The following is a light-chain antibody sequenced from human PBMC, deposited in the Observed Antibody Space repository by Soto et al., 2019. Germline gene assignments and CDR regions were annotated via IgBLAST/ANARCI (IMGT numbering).Light chain of an antibody. CDR2: GNN. Sequence: NFMLTQPHSVSESPGKTVTISCTGSSGSIASSYVQWYQQRPGSAPTTVIFGNNQRPSGVPARFSGSIDISSNSASLIISGLKKEDEAYYYCQSYDTTNRALVVFGGGTKLTVL. CDR3: QSYDTTNRALVV. CDR1: SGSIASSY. J-gene: IGLJ2*01. V-gene: IGLV6-57*02.